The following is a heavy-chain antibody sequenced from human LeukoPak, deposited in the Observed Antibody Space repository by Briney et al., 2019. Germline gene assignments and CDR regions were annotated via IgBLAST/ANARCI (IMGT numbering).Heavy chain of an antibody. CDR3: AKDGGIAVAGMTH. V-gene: IGHV3-30*02. Sequence: GGSLRLSCAASGFTFSSYGMHWVRQAPGKGLEWVAFIRYDGSNKYYADSVKGRFTISRDNSKNTLYLQMNSLRAEDTAVYYCAKDGGIAVAGMTHWGQGTLVTVSS. J-gene: IGHJ4*02. CDR1: GFTFSSYG. CDR2: IRYDGSNK. D-gene: IGHD6-19*01.